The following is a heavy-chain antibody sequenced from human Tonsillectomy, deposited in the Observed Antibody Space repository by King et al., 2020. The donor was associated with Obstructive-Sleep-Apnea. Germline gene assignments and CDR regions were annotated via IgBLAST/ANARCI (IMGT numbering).Heavy chain of an antibody. CDR3: TKDYKSGPDDY. J-gene: IGHJ4*02. Sequence: VQLVESGGGVVQPGGSLRLSCSASGVTFNTYGIHWVRQAPGKGLEWVAFIQYNLVYIYYADSVKDRLTISRDNSKETVYLEMNSLRVEDTSLYYCTKDYKSGPDDYWGQGTLVTVSS. D-gene: IGHD3-10*01. CDR1: GVTFNTYG. CDR2: IQYNLVYI. V-gene: IGHV3-30*02.